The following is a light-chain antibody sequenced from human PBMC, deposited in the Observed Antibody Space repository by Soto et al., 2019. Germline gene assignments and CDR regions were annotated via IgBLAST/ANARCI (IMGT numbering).Light chain of an antibody. J-gene: IGKJ1*01. V-gene: IGKV1-9*01. CDR1: QGISRY. CDR3: QQLNSYPRT. Sequence: DSQLTQSPSFLSASVGDRVTITCRASQGISRYLAWYQQKPGKAPKLLIYAASTLQSGVPTRFSGSGSGTEFTLTIRSLQPEDFATYYCQQLNSYPRTFGLGTKVEIK. CDR2: AAS.